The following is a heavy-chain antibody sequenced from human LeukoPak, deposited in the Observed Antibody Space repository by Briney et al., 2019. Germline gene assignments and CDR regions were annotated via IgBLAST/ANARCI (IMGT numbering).Heavy chain of an antibody. CDR2: IYYSGST. J-gene: IGHJ4*02. CDR1: GGSISSYY. D-gene: IGHD3-22*01. V-gene: IGHV4-59*01. CDR3: AREGRHYYDSSGYYQYFDY. Sequence: SETLSLTCTVSGGSISSYYWSWIRQPPGKGLEWIGHIYYSGSTNYNPSLKSRVTISVDTSKNQFSLKLSSVTAAGTAVYYCAREGRHYYDSSGYYQYFDYWGQGTLVTVSS.